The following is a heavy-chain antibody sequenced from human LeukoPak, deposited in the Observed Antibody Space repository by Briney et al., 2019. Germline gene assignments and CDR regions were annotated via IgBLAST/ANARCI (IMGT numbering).Heavy chain of an antibody. J-gene: IGHJ4*02. D-gene: IGHD3-10*01. V-gene: IGHV7-4-1*02. CDR2: INTNTGNP. CDR1: GYTFTSYA. CDR3: AGSYYYGSGSYLLFFDY. Sequence: GASVKVSCKASGYTFTSYAMNWVRQAPGQGLEWMGWINTNTGNPTYAQGFTGRFVFSLDTSVSTAYLQISSLKAEDTAVYYCAGSYYYGSGSYLLFFDYWGQGTLVTVSS.